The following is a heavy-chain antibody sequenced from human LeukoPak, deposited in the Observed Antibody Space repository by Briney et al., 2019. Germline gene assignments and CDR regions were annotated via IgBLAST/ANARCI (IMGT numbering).Heavy chain of an antibody. J-gene: IGHJ6*02. CDR2: IYNDGST. Sequence: GGSLRLSCAASGFTVSSNYMNWVRQAPGKGLEWVSLIYNDGSTYYAGSVKGRFTISRDKSKNTLYLQMNSLRAEDTAAYYCARERAARGPEYYGLDVWGQGTTVTVSS. V-gene: IGHV3-66*01. CDR3: ARERAARGPEYYGLDV. D-gene: IGHD6-13*01. CDR1: GFTVSSNY.